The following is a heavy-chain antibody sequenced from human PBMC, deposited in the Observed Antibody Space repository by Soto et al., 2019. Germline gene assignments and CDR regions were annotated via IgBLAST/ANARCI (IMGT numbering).Heavy chain of an antibody. Sequence: GGSLRLSCAASGFTFSNFDMSWVRQAPGKGLEWASGISTSGGTTYYADSVKGRFTSSRDNSKNTLYLQMTSLRAEDTAVYYCATGTAAPAHWGQGTLVTVSS. CDR2: ISTSGGTT. J-gene: IGHJ1*01. D-gene: IGHD6-13*01. CDR3: ATGTAAPAH. V-gene: IGHV3-23*01. CDR1: GFTFSNFD.